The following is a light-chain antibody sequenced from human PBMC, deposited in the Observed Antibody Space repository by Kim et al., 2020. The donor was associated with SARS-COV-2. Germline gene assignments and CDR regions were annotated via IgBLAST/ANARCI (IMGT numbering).Light chain of an antibody. Sequence: GQSVTISCTGTSSDVGDYNYVSWYQQHPGKAPKRMIYDVTKRPSGVPDRFSGSKSGSSASLTISGLQAEDEADYYCCSYAGSYTWVFGGGTKVTVL. CDR2: DVT. V-gene: IGLV2-11*03. CDR1: SSDVGDYNY. CDR3: CSYAGSYTWV. J-gene: IGLJ3*02.